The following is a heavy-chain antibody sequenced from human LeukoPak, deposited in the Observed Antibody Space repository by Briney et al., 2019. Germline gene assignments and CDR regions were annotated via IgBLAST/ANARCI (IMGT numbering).Heavy chain of an antibody. CDR3: AREGEKGPQPDAFDI. CDR2: IIPIFGTA. J-gene: IGHJ3*02. Sequence: ASVRVSCKASGGTFSSYAISWVRQAPGQGLEWMGGIIPIFGTANYAQKFQGRVTITADKSTSTAYMELSSLRSEDTAVYYCAREGEKGPQPDAFDIWGQGTMVTVSS. V-gene: IGHV1-69*06. D-gene: IGHD3-10*01. CDR1: GGTFSSYA.